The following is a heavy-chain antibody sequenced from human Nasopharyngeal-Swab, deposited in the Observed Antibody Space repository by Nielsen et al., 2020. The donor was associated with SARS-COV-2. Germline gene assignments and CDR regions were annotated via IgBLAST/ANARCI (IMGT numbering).Heavy chain of an antibody. Sequence: GGSLRLSCAASGFTVSSNYMSWVRQAPGKGLERVSVIYSGGSTYYADSVKGRFTISRDNSKNTLYLQMNSLRAEDTAVYYCARGDSSGDAPEDAVDIWGQGAMVTVSS. J-gene: IGHJ3*02. CDR3: ARGDSSGDAPEDAVDI. CDR2: IYSGGST. D-gene: IGHD3-22*01. V-gene: IGHV3-66*01. CDR1: GFTVSSNY.